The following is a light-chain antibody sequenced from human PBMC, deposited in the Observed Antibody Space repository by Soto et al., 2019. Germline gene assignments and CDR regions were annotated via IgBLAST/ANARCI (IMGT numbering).Light chain of an antibody. CDR1: QSISSW. CDR3: KQSYT. Sequence: DIQMTQSPSTLSASVGDRVTITCRASQSISSWLAWYQQKPGKAPKLLIYKASTLESGVPSRFSGSGSGTEFTLTNPSLKPNDFATNYCKQSYTFGPGTKVNIK. V-gene: IGKV1-5*03. CDR2: KAS. J-gene: IGKJ3*01.